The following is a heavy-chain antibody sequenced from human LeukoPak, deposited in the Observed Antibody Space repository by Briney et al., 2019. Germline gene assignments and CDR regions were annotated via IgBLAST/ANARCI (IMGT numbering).Heavy chain of an antibody. CDR2: INHSGST. Sequence: PSETLSLTCAVYGGSFSGYYWSWIRQPPGKGLEWIGEINHSGSTNYNPSLKSRVTISVDTSKNQFSLKLSSVTAADTAVYYCARDAVGPNPDSGDYGMDVWGQGTTVTVSS. J-gene: IGHJ6*02. D-gene: IGHD1-26*01. V-gene: IGHV4-34*01. CDR1: GGSFSGYY. CDR3: ARDAVGPNPDSGDYGMDV.